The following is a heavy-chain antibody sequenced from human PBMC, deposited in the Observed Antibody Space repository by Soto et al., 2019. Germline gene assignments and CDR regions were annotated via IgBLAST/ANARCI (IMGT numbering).Heavy chain of an antibody. V-gene: IGHV4-31*03. D-gene: IGHD2-2*01. Sequence: QVQLQESGPGLVKPSQTLSLTCTVSGGSISSGGYYWSWIRQHPGKGLEWIGYIYYSGSTYYNPSLKSRVTISVDPSKNRFLLKLSLVAAAVRAGYYCGRGVADIGVVPAVPGANFVSLGQGTLVNVSS. CDR3: GRGVADIGVVPAVPGANFVS. CDR1: GGSISSGGYY. J-gene: IGHJ4*02. CDR2: IYYSGST.